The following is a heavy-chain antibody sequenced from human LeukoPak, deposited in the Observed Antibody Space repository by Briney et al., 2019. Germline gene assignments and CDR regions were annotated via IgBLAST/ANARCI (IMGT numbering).Heavy chain of an antibody. CDR3: ARGSSSWEIYFDY. CDR2: INPNSGGT. V-gene: IGHV1-2*02. D-gene: IGHD6-13*01. CDR1: GYTFTGYY. Sequence: GASVKVFCKASGYTFTGYYMHWVRQAPGQGLEWMGWINPNSGGTNYAQKFQGRVTMTRDTSISTAYMELSRLRSDDTAVYYCARGSSSWEIYFDYWGQGTLVTVSS. J-gene: IGHJ4*02.